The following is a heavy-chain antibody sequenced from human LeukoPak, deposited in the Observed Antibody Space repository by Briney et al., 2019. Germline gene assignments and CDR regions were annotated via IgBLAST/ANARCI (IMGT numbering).Heavy chain of an antibody. D-gene: IGHD3-10*01. CDR3: ARSGVRGVIDY. J-gene: IGHJ4*02. CDR2: INPSGGST. V-gene: IGHV1-46*01. CDR1: GYTFTGYY. Sequence: GASVKVSCKASGYTFTGYYMHWVRQAPGQGLEWMGIINPSGGSTSYAQKFQGRVTMTRDTSTSTVYMELSSLRSEDTAVYYCARSGVRGVIDYWGQGTLVTVSS.